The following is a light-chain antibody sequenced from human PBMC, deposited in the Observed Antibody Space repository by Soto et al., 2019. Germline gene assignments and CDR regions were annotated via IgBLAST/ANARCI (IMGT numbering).Light chain of an antibody. V-gene: IGLV2-14*01. CDR2: EVN. CDR3: SSYTSSSTRV. Sequence: QSVLTQPASVSGSPGQSITISCTGTSSDVGDYNYVSWYQQHPGKAPKLIIYEVNNRPSGVSNRFSGSKSGNTASLTISGLQAEDEADYYCSSYTSSSTRVFGSGTKVTVL. J-gene: IGLJ1*01. CDR1: SSDVGDYNY.